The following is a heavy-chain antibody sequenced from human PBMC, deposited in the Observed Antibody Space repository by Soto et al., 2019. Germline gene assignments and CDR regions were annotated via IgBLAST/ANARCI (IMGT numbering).Heavy chain of an antibody. V-gene: IGHV4-34*01. J-gene: IGHJ5*02. CDR2: INHSGRA. CDR3: SRGRDPHKGGRT. D-gene: IGHD3-16*01. CDR1: GVSFSGYY. Sequence: PSETLSLTFAVYGVSFSGYYFSWIRPPPGKGLEWIWEINHSGRANYNPSLKSRVTISIDTSKSHFSLKLTSVTAADTAVYFCSRGRDPHKGGRTWGQG.